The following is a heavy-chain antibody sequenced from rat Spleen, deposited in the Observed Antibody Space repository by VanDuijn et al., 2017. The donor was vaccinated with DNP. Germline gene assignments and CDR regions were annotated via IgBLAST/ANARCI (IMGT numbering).Heavy chain of an antibody. CDR1: GFSLPDFS. V-gene: IGHV2-19*01. J-gene: IGHJ2*01. CDR2: IRANGVT. CDR3: VREGSLMTVGFLDY. Sequence: QVQLKESGPGLVQPAQTLSLTCTVSGFSLPDFSVHWVRQTPETGLEWMGRIRANGVTDYHSALRSRLSISRETSKSQVFLKMTSLQTEDTAIYFCVREGSLMTVGFLDYWGQGVMVTVSS. D-gene: IGHD1-8*01.